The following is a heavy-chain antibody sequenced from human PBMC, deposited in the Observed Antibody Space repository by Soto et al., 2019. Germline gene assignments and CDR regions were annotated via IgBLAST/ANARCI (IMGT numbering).Heavy chain of an antibody. J-gene: IGHJ6*04. D-gene: IGHD3-10*01. Sequence: PGGSLRLSCAASGFTFSDYYMSWIRQAPGKGLEWVSYISSSGSTIYYADSVKGRFTISRDNAKNSLYLQMNSLRAEDTAVYYCTRLNLWFGELSRKYYYCGMDVWGEGTTVTVSS. V-gene: IGHV3-11*01. CDR3: TRLNLWFGELSRKYYYCGMDV. CDR1: GFTFSDYY. CDR2: ISSSGSTI.